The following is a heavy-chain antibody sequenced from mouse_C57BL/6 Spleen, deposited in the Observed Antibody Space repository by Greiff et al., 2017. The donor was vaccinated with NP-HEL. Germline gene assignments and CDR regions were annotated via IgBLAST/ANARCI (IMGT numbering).Heavy chain of an antibody. V-gene: IGHV3-6*01. CDR1: GYSITSGYY. CDR2: ISYDGSN. D-gene: IGHD2-12*01. CDR3: ARGYDYAMDY. J-gene: IGHJ4*01. Sequence: EVQRVESGPGLVKPSQSLSLTCSVTGYSITSGYYWNWIRQLPGNKLEWMGYISYDGSNNYNPSLKNRISITRDTSKNQFFLKLNSVTTEDTATYYCARGYDYAMDYWGQGTSVTVSS.